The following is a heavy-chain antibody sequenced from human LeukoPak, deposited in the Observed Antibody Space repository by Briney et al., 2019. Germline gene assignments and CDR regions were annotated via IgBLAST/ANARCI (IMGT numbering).Heavy chain of an antibody. CDR2: INPNSGGT. CDR1: GYTFTGYY. J-gene: IGHJ4*02. V-gene: IGHV1-2*02. CDR3: ARGGQYVLHYDSSGYPPRGH. Sequence: ASVKVSCKASGYTFTGYYMHWVRQAPGQGLEWMGWINPNSGGTNYAQKFQGRVTMTRDTSISTAYMEMSRLRSDDTAVYYCARGGQYVLHYDSSGYPPRGHWGQGTLVTVSS. D-gene: IGHD3-22*01.